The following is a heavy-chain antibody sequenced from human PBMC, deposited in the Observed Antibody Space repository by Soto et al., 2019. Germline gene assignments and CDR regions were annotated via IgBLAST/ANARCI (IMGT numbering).Heavy chain of an antibody. CDR3: ATGIFGVDNWFDP. D-gene: IGHD3-3*02. CDR1: GGTFSSYA. J-gene: IGHJ5*02. CDR2: IIPVFGTA. Sequence: SVKVSCKASGGTFSSYAISWVRQAPGQGLEWMGGIIPVFGTANYAQKFQGRVTITADESTSTAYMELSSLRSEDTAVYYCATGIFGVDNWFDPWGQGTLVTVSS. V-gene: IGHV1-69*13.